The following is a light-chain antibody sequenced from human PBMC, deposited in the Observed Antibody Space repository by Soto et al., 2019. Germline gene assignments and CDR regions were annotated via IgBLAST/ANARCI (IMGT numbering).Light chain of an antibody. V-gene: IGKV3-20*01. Sequence: EAVLAQSPGTLSLSPGERATLSCRASQTVGTTYLAWYQHKPGQAPRLLIYGASTRATGIPDRFSGSRSGTDFTLTISRLEPEDFAVYFCQLYGSSRWTFGQGTKVDIK. CDR1: QTVGTTY. CDR2: GAS. CDR3: QLYGSSRWT. J-gene: IGKJ1*01.